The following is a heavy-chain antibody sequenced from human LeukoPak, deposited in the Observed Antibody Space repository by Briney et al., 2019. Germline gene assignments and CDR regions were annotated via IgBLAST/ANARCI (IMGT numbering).Heavy chain of an antibody. CDR1: GDSISSIHYY. CDR2: IYSGGET. V-gene: IGHV4-39*02. D-gene: IGHD4-11*01. Sequence: PSETLSLTCTVSGDSISSIHYYWGWIRQSPGKGLEWIGSIYSGGETHYNPSLNSRVTIFLDTSKNRFSLNLISVTATDTAVYYCVRDYSNFVQGDWGQGTLVTVSS. J-gene: IGHJ4*02. CDR3: VRDYSNFVQGD.